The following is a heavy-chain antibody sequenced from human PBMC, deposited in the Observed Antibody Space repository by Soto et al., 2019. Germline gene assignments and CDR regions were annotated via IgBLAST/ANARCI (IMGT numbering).Heavy chain of an antibody. V-gene: IGHV3-21*01. D-gene: IGHD5-12*01. CDR2: ITHSGTYV. CDR3: ARARGNDWYADY. J-gene: IGHJ4*02. CDR1: GFTFSEYS. Sequence: GGSLRLSCTASGFTFSEYSMSWVRQAPGKGLEWVSSITHSGTYVYYADSVKGRFTISRDSASNSLFLQMTSLRAEDTAVYHCARARGNDWYADYWGQGTLVTVSS.